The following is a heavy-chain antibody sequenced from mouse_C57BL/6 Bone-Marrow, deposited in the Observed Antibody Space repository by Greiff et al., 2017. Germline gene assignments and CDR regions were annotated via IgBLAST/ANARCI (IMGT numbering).Heavy chain of an antibody. CDR2: IDPANGNP. Sequence: VQLKQSVAELVRPGASVKLSCTASGFNIKNTYMHWVKQRPEQGLEWIGRIDPANGNPKYAPKFQGKATITADTSSNTAYLQLSSLTSEDTAIYYCASNLLWLRPYYFDYWGQGTTLTVSS. D-gene: IGHD2-2*01. J-gene: IGHJ2*01. CDR3: ASNLLWLRPYYFDY. V-gene: IGHV14-3*01. CDR1: GFNIKNTY.